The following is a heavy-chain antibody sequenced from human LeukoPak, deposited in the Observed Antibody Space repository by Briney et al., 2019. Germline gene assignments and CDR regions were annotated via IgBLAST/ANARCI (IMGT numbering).Heavy chain of an antibody. D-gene: IGHD5-18*01. Sequence: ASVKVSCKVSGYTLTELSMHWVRQAPGKGLEWMGGFDPEDGETIYAQKFQGRVTMTEVTSTDTAYMELSSLRSEDTAVYYCATGGYSYGYVYWGQGTLVTVSS. J-gene: IGHJ4*02. CDR1: GYTLTELS. V-gene: IGHV1-24*01. CDR2: FDPEDGET. CDR3: ATGGYSYGYVY.